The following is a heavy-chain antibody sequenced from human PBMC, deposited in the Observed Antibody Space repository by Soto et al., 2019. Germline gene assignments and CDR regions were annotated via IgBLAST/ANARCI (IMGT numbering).Heavy chain of an antibody. Sequence: SVKVSCKASGGAFSSDAISWVRQAPGQGLEWMGGIIPIFGTANYAQKFQGRVTITADESTSTAYMELSSLRSEDTAVYYCARVGGRRGKWFDPWGQGTLVTVSS. CDR3: ARVGGRRGKWFDP. V-gene: IGHV1-69*01. D-gene: IGHD3-10*01. J-gene: IGHJ5*02. CDR1: GGAFSSDA. CDR2: IIPIFGTA.